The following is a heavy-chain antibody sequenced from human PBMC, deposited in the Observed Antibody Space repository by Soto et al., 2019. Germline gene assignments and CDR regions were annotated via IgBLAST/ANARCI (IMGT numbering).Heavy chain of an antibody. J-gene: IGHJ6*02. CDR2: ISYDGSNK. Sequence: GGSLRLSCAASGFTFSSYAMHWVRQAPGKGLEWVAVISYDGSNKYYADSVKGRFTISRDNSKNTLYLQMNSLRAEDTAVYYCARPGGGYDEYNYYYYYGMDVWGQGTTVTVSS. CDR3: ARPGGGYDEYNYYYYYGMDV. V-gene: IGHV3-30-3*01. D-gene: IGHD5-12*01. CDR1: GFTFSSYA.